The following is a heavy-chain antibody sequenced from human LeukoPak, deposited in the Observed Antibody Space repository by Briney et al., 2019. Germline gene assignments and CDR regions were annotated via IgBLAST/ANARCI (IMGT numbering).Heavy chain of an antibody. D-gene: IGHD3-10*01. CDR2: TFYRSKWYN. J-gene: IGHJ4*02. CDR1: GDSVSSNSAA. Sequence: SQTPSLTCAISGDSVSSNSAAWNWIRQSPSRGLEWLGRTFYRSKWYNDYPLSVKSRITINPDTSKNQFSLKLSSVTAADTAVYYCVLMVRGAKGPFDYWGQGTLVTVSS. V-gene: IGHV6-1*01. CDR3: VLMVRGAKGPFDY.